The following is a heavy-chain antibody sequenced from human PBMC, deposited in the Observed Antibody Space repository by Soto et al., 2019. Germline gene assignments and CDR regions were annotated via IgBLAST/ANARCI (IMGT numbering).Heavy chain of an antibody. V-gene: IGHV3-72*01. CDR1: GFTFSDHF. CDR3: TRTYYSGGYYYFGGF. J-gene: IGHJ4*02. D-gene: IGHD3-22*01. CDR2: SRNKAKKYTT. Sequence: EVQLVESGGGLVQPGGSLRLSCAASGFTFSDHFMDWVRQAPGKGLEWVGRSRNKAKKYTTEYAASVKGRFSISRDDSENSVYLQMNSLKTEDTAVYYCTRTYYSGGYYYFGGFWGQGTLVTVSS.